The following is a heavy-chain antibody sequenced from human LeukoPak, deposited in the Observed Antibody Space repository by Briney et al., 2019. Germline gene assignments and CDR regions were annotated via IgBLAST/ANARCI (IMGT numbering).Heavy chain of an antibody. Sequence: PSETLSLTCPVSGGSFSGYYWNWIRQPPGNGLEWVGEFNPRGGTNYSPSLNSRVTISENPSTNQVSLKVTPVPAADTAVDCCARGNNRDRLANRGQGTLVTVPS. D-gene: IGHD3-16*01. CDR3: ARGNNRDRLAN. J-gene: IGHJ4*02. CDR1: GGSFSGYY. V-gene: IGHV4-34*01. CDR2: FNPRGGT.